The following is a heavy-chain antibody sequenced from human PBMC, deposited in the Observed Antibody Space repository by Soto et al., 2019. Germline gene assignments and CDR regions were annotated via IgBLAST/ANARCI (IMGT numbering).Heavy chain of an antibody. J-gene: IGHJ6*02. CDR2: IYYSGST. CDR1: GGSISSYY. D-gene: IGHD4-17*01. CDR3: ARIARTNYGDYYYGMDV. Sequence: SETLSLTCTVSGGSISSYYWSWIRQPPGKGLEWIGYIYYSGSTNYNPSLKSRVTISVDTSKNQFSLKLSSVTAADTAVYYCARIARTNYGDYYYGMDVWGQGTTVP. V-gene: IGHV4-59*01.